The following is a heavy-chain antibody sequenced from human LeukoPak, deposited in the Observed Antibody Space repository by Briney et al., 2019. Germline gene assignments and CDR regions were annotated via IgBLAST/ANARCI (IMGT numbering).Heavy chain of an antibody. D-gene: IGHD5-12*01. V-gene: IGHV1-18*01. CDR2: ISAYNGDT. Sequence: ASVKVSCKASGYPFTSYYINWVRQAPGQGLEWMGWISAYNGDTNYAQKLQGRVTMTTDTSTSTAYMELRSLRSDDTAVYYCARIGYSGYDLFYYYYGMDVWGQGTTVTVSS. CDR1: GYPFTSYY. CDR3: ARIGYSGYDLFYYYYGMDV. J-gene: IGHJ6*02.